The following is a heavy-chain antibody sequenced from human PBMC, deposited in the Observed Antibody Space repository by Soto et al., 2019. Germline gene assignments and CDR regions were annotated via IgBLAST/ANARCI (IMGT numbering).Heavy chain of an antibody. CDR1: GFTFDDYG. CDR3: ARIGSGSYRLDY. Sequence: EVQLVESGGGVVRPGGSLRLSCAASGFTFDDYGMSWVRQAPGKGLEWVSGINWKGDSIGYADSVKGRFTISRDNAKNSLYLEMNSLRAEDTALYYCARIGSGSYRLDYWGQGTLVTVSS. CDR2: INWKGDSI. J-gene: IGHJ4*02. V-gene: IGHV3-20*04. D-gene: IGHD3-10*01.